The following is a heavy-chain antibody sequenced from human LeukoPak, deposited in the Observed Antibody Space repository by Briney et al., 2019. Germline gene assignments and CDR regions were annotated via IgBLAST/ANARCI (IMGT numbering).Heavy chain of an antibody. CDR3: ARKSIVTAGRKPYDF. Sequence: SETLSLTCAVYGGSFSGYYWSWIRQPPGKGLEWIGEIDHSGRTNSNASLKSRVTISVDMSKNQFSLRLSSVTAADTAVYYCARKSIVTAGRKPYDFWDQGTLVTVSP. CDR2: IDHSGRT. CDR1: GGSFSGYY. V-gene: IGHV4-34*01. D-gene: IGHD6-13*01. J-gene: IGHJ4*02.